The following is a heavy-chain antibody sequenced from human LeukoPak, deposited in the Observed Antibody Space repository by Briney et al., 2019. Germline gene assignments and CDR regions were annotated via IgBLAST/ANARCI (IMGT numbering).Heavy chain of an antibody. D-gene: IGHD2-2*01. J-gene: IGHJ6*02. CDR1: GYTFTSYG. CDR2: IIPIFGTA. CDR3: ASLVVPAPSNYYYYGMDV. V-gene: IGHV1-69*13. Sequence: ASVKVSCKASGYTFTSYGISWVRQAPGQGLEWMGGIIPIFGTANYAQKFQGRVTITADESTSTAYMELSSLRSEDTAVYYCASLVVPAPSNYYYYGMDVWGQGTTVTVSS.